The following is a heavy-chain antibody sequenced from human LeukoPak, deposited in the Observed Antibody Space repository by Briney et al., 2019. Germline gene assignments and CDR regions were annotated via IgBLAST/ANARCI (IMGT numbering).Heavy chain of an antibody. D-gene: IGHD3-22*01. J-gene: IGHJ4*02. V-gene: IGHV6-1*01. CDR2: TYYRSKWYN. CDR3: ARARGDSSGYWDY. Sequence: SQTPSLTCAISGDSVSSRSAAWNWVRQSPSRGLEWLGRTYYRSKWYNDYAVSVKSRITVNPDTSKNQFSLHLNSVTPEDTAVYYCARARGDSSGYWDYWGQGTQVTVSS. CDR1: GDSVSSRSAA.